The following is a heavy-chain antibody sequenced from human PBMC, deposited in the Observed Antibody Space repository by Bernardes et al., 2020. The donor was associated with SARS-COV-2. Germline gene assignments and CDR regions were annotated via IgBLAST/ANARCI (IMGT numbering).Heavy chain of an antibody. Sequence: GGSLRLSCAASGFTFSSYAMSWVRQAPGKGLEWVSAISGSGGSTYYADSVKGRFTISRDNSKNTLYLQMNSLRAEDTAVYYCAKELEGRYYYDRSGYYWYWGQGTLVTVCS. CDR3: AKELEGRYYYDRSGYYWY. CDR2: ISGSGGST. J-gene: IGHJ4*02. CDR1: GFTFSSYA. V-gene: IGHV3-23*01. D-gene: IGHD3-22*01.